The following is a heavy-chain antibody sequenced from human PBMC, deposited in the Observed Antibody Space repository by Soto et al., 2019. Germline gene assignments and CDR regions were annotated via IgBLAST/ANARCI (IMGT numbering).Heavy chain of an antibody. CDR1: GFIFGTYG. V-gene: IGHV3-33*01. CDR2: IWADGNNR. J-gene: IGHJ4*02. Sequence: QVQLVESGGGVVQPGESLRLSCAASGFIFGTYGMHWVRQAPGKGLEWVAVIWADGNNRYNADSVRGRFTVSRDNSKKTLYVQMSSLTVEDTDVYFCARDPPDDPRGHYSFDYWGQGTLVTVSS. CDR3: ARDPPDDPRGHYSFDY.